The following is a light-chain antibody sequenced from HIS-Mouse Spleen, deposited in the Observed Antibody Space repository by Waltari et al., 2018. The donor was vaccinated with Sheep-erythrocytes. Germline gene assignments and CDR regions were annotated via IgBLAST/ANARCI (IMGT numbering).Light chain of an antibody. J-gene: IGKJ2*01. CDR1: QSVSSSY. CDR2: GAS. V-gene: IGKV3-20*01. Sequence: EIVLTQSPGTLSLSPGERATLSCRASQSVSSSYLAWYQQKPGQAPRLLIYGASSRATDIPDRVSGSGSGTDFTLTISRLEPEDFAVYYCQQYGSSPTFGQGTKLEIK. CDR3: QQYGSSPT.